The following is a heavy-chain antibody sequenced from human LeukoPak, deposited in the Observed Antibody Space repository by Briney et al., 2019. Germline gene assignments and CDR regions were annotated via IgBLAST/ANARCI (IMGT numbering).Heavy chain of an antibody. CDR2: IDPNSGGT. CDR1: GYTFTGYN. D-gene: IGHD5-12*01. J-gene: IGHJ4*02. CDR3: ARPGGRPGYSGSDFDS. V-gene: IGHV1-2*02. Sequence: ASVKVSCKASGYTFTGYNMHWVRQAPGQGLEWMGWIDPNSGGTSYAQKFQGRVTMTRDRSINTVYMELRRLTSDDRAVYYCARPGGRPGYSGSDFDSWGQGTLVTVSS.